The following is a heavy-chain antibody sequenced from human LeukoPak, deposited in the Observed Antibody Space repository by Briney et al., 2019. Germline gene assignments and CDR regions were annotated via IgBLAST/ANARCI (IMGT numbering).Heavy chain of an antibody. J-gene: IGHJ4*02. CDR2: ISSSSSYI. CDR1: GFTFSSYS. V-gene: IGHV3-21*01. CDR3: ARKGFRVFDY. Sequence: GGSLRLSCAASGFTFSSYSMNLVRQAPGKGLQWVSSISSSSSYIYYADSVKGRFAISRDNAKNSLYLQMNSLRAEDTAVYYCARKGFRVFDYWGQGTLVTVSS.